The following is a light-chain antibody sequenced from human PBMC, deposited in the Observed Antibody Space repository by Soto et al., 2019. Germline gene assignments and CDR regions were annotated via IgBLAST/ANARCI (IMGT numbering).Light chain of an antibody. CDR1: QSVSSSY. CDR2: GAS. J-gene: IGKJ4*01. V-gene: IGKV3D-20*02. CDR3: QQRSNWLT. Sequence: DIGLKQSPGTVSLSTGERATLSCRASQSVSSSYLAWYQQKPGQAPRLLIYGASSRATGIPDRFSGSGSGTDFTLPISSLEPEDFAVYYCQQRSNWLTFGGGTKVDIK.